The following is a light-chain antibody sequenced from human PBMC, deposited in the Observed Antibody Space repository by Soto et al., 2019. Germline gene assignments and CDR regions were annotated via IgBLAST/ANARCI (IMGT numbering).Light chain of an antibody. CDR3: QQYNNWPPFT. J-gene: IGKJ3*01. V-gene: IGKV3-20*01. CDR1: QSVSSSY. Sequence: EIVLTQSPGTLSLSPGERATLSCRASQSVSSSYLAWYQQKPGQAPRLLIYGASSRATGIPDRFSGSGAGTDFTLTISRLEPADFAVYYCQQYNNWPPFTFGPGTKVDIK. CDR2: GAS.